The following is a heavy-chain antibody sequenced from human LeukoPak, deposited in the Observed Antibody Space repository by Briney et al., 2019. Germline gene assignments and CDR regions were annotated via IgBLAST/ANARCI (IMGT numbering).Heavy chain of an antibody. CDR2: ITSSSSTI. Sequence: GGSLRLSCAASGFTFSSYTMDWVRQAPGKGLEWVSYITSSSSTIYYADSVKGRFTISRDNAKNSLYLQMNSLRAEDTAVYYCAREYSSSSPAPGYWGQGTLVTVSS. D-gene: IGHD6-6*01. CDR3: AREYSSSSPAPGY. CDR1: GFTFSSYT. V-gene: IGHV3-48*01. J-gene: IGHJ4*02.